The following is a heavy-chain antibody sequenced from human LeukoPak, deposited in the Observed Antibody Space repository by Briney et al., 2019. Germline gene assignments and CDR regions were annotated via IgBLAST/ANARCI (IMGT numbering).Heavy chain of an antibody. D-gene: IGHD1-1*01. CDR1: DDSMISYH. CDR3: I. Sequence: SETLSLTCSVSDDSMISYHWSWIRQSAGKGLEWIGRIYSTGSTDCNPSLMSRVTMSVDTAKKQFSLKFYCARAERTVNVFDIWGQGTKVTVSS. CDR2: IYSTGST. V-gene: IGHV4-4*07. J-gene: IGHJ3*02.